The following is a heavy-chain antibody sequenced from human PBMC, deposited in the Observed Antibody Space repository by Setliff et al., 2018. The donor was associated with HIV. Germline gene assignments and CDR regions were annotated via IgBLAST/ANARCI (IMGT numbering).Heavy chain of an antibody. CDR2: IKSKIDGGTR. V-gene: IGHV3-15*01. Sequence: GGSLRLSCAASGFTVSNAWMSWVRQAPGKGLEWVGRIKSKIDGGTRDYAAPVKGRSSLSRDDSKNTLYLQMNSLKIEDTAVYYCTTPTIFGVVFDYWGQGALVTVSS. CDR3: TTPTIFGVVFDY. J-gene: IGHJ4*02. CDR1: GFTVSNAW. D-gene: IGHD3-3*02.